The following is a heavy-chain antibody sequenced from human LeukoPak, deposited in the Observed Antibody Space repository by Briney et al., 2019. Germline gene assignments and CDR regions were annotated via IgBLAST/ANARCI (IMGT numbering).Heavy chain of an antibody. J-gene: IGHJ4*02. CDR1: GYTFTGYY. Sequence: GASVKDSCKASGYTFTGYYMHWVRQAPGQGLEWMGWINPNSGGTNYAQKFQGRVTMTRDTSISTAYMELSRLRSDDTAVYYCARTEYDYVWGTPEGYFDYWGQGTLVTVSS. CDR2: INPNSGGT. D-gene: IGHD3-16*01. V-gene: IGHV1-2*02. CDR3: ARTEYDYVWGTPEGYFDY.